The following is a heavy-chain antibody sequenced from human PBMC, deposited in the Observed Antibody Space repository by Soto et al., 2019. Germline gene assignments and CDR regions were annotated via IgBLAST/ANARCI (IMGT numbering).Heavy chain of an antibody. V-gene: IGHV3-30*18. Sequence: GGSLRLSCAASGFTFSSYGMYWVRQAPGKGLEWVSVISYDGSNKYYADSVKGRFTISRDNSKNTLFLQMNSLRAEDTAVYYCAKGLYNWNYVIDYWGQGTLVTVSS. J-gene: IGHJ4*02. CDR3: AKGLYNWNYVIDY. CDR2: ISYDGSNK. D-gene: IGHD1-7*01. CDR1: GFTFSSYG.